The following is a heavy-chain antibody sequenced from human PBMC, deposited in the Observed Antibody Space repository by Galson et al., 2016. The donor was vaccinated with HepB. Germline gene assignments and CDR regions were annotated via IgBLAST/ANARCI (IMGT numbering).Heavy chain of an antibody. D-gene: IGHD2-2*01. CDR2: ISAYNGNT. CDR3: ARDPRKIRFQLLEIYYYYYAMDV. J-gene: IGHJ6*02. CDR1: GYTFTTYG. V-gene: IGHV1-18*01. Sequence: SVKVSCKASGYTFTTYGISWVRQAPGQGLEWMGWISAYNGNTHYAQKLQGRVTMTTDTSTSTAYMELRSLGSDDTAVYYCARDPRKIRFQLLEIYYYYYAMDVWGQGTTVTVSS.